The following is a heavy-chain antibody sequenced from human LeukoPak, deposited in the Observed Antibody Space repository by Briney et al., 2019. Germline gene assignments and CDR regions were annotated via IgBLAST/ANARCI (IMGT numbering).Heavy chain of an antibody. D-gene: IGHD6-19*01. CDR2: ISGSGKYI. V-gene: IGHV3-21*01. Sequence: PGGSLRLSCAASEFTFSSYNMTWVRQAPGKGLEWVSCISGSGKYIYYADSVKGRFTISRDNAKNSLYLQMNSLRAEDTAVYYCAKGGSGWYSGGAFDIWGQGTMVTVSS. CDR1: EFTFSSYN. J-gene: IGHJ3*02. CDR3: AKGGSGWYSGGAFDI.